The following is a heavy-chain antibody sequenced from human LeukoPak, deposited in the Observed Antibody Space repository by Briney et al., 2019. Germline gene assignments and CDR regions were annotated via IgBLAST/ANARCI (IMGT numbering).Heavy chain of an antibody. J-gene: IGHJ4*02. D-gene: IGHD1-26*01. V-gene: IGHV4-38-2*02. CDR2: IYHSGST. CDR3: ARDSVGATTSTIDY. Sequence: SETLSLTCTVSGYSISSGYYWGWIRQPPGKGLEWIGSIYHSGSTYYNPSLKSRVTISVDTSKNQFSLKLSSVTAADTAVYYCARDSVGATTSTIDYWGQGTLVTVSS. CDR1: GYSISSGYY.